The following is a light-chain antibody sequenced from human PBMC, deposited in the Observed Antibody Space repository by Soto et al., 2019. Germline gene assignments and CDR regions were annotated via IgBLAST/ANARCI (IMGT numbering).Light chain of an antibody. CDR3: QQHSNWPLT. CDR2: AAS. J-gene: IGKJ4*01. V-gene: IGKV3-11*01. CDR1: QSVSSY. Sequence: ESVLTQSPATLSLSPGEGVTLCCRASQSVSSYLLWYEQKPGQXPRXXIYAASNRATGIPARFSGSASGTDFTLTISSLEPEDCEVYDGQQHSNWPLTFGGGTKVDIK.